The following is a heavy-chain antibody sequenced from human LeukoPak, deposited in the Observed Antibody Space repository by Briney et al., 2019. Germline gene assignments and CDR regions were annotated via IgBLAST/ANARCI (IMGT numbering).Heavy chain of an antibody. CDR2: INTDGSST. CDR3: ARVSVVAARRDAFDI. V-gene: IGHV3-74*01. J-gene: IGHJ3*02. D-gene: IGHD2-15*01. CDR1: GFTFSSYW. Sequence: PGGSLRLSCAASGFTFSSYWMHWVRQAPGKGLVWVSRINTDGSSTSYADSVKGRFTISRDNAKNSLYLQMNSLRAEDTAVYYCARVSVVAARRDAFDIWGQGTMVTVSS.